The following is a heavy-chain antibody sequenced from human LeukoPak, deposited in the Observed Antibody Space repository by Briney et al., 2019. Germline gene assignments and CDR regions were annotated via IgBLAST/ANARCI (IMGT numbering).Heavy chain of an antibody. V-gene: IGHV3-48*02. Sequence: GGSLRLSCAASGFTFSSYSMNWVRQAPGKGLEWVSYISNSGSSIYYAESVKGRFTTSRDNAKNSLYLQMNSLRDEDTAVYYCARDQDKWGQGTLVTVSS. CDR2: ISNSGSSI. CDR1: GFTFSSYS. J-gene: IGHJ4*02. CDR3: ARDQDK.